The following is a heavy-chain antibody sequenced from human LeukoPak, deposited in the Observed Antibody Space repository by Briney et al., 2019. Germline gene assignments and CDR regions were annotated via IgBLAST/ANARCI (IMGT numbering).Heavy chain of an antibody. CDR3: ARGGSGYALNWFDP. J-gene: IGHJ5*02. V-gene: IGHV4-59*01. Sequence: PSETLSLTCTVSGASIGSYYWSWIRQPPGKGLEWIGHTSYSGSTNYNPSLKSRVTISVDTSKNQFSLKLSSVTAADTAVYYCARGGSGYALNWFDPWGQGTLVTVSS. D-gene: IGHD5-12*01. CDR2: TSYSGST. CDR1: GASIGSYY.